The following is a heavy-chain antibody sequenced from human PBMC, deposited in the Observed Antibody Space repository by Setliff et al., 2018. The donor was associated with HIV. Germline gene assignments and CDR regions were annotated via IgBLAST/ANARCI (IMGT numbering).Heavy chain of an antibody. V-gene: IGHV3-48*01. J-gene: IGHJ2*01. Sequence: GESLKISCVASGFTFSSYSLSWVRQAPGKGLEWISYISSSGSTTYYADSVKGRFTISRDNAKNSLHLQMNSLRVEDTAVYYCVRPPDVMTKVTKANCWGRGTLVTVSS. D-gene: IGHD4-17*01. CDR1: GFTFSSYS. CDR2: ISSSGSTT. CDR3: VRPPDVMTKVTKANC.